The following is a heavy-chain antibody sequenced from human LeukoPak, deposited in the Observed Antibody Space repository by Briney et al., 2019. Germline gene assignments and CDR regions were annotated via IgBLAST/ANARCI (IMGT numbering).Heavy chain of an antibody. J-gene: IGHJ4*02. CDR1: GFTFTSYA. CDR3: AREWGDGYNNFDY. CDR2: ISYDGSNK. Sequence: GGSLRLSCAASGFTFTSYAMHGVRQAPGKRLEWVAVISYDGSNKYYADSVKGRFTISRDNSKNTLYLQMNSLRAEDTAVYYCAREWGDGYNNFDYWGQGTLVTVSS. V-gene: IGHV3-30*04. D-gene: IGHD5-24*01.